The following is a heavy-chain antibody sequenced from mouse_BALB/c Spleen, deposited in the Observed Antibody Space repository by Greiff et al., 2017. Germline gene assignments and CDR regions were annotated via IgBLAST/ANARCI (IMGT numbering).Heavy chain of an antibody. V-gene: IGHV5-9-4*01. CDR2: SSSGGSYT. CDR1: GFTFSSYA. CDR3: ARQRGNGYFDV. J-gene: IGHJ1*01. D-gene: IGHD2-1*01. Sequence: EVKLVESGGGLVKPGGSLKLSCAASGFTFSSYAMSWVRQSPEKRMEWVAESSSGGSYTYYPDTVKGRFTISRDNAKNTLYLQMSSLKSEDTSMYYCARQRGNGYFDVSVAWTTVTVSS.